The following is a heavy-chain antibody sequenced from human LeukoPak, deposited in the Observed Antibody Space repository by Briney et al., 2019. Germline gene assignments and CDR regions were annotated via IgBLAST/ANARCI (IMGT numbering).Heavy chain of an antibody. CDR2: IYNSGST. Sequence: SETXSLTCTVSGGSISSYYWSWIRQXPGKGLEWIGYIYNSGSTNYNPSLKSRVTISVDTSKNQFSLKLSSVTAADTAMYYCARDSSDGNYFDYWGQGTLVTVSS. CDR1: GGSISSYY. CDR3: ARDSSDGNYFDY. J-gene: IGHJ4*02. V-gene: IGHV4-59*01.